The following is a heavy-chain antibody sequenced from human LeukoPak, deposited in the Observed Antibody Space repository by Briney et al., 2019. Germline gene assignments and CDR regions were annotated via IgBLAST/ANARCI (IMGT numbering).Heavy chain of an antibody. J-gene: IGHJ6*03. CDR2: SNSDGSST. CDR3: ARTYDFWSGYYTSDYMDV. V-gene: IGHV3-74*01. Sequence: PGGSLRLSCAASGFTFSAYWMHWVRQSPGKGLVWVARSNSDGSSTDYADSVKGRFTISRDNAKNTLYLQMNSLRAEDTAVYYCARTYDFWSGYYTSDYMDVWGKGTTVTVSS. D-gene: IGHD3-3*01. CDR1: GFTFSAYW.